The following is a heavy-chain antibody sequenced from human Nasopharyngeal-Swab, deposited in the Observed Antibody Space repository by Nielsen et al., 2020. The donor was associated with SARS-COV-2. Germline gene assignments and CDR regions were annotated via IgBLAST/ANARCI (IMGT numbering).Heavy chain of an antibody. Sequence: GGSLRLSCAASGFTFSSYAMSWVRQAPGKGLEWVGFIRSKAYGGTTEYAASVKGRFTISRDDSKSIAYLQMNSLKTEDTAVYYCTLTGYSSGWSVYYYYGMDVWGQGTTVTVSS. CDR3: TLTGYSSGWSVYYYYGMDV. J-gene: IGHJ6*02. CDR2: IRSKAYGGTT. V-gene: IGHV3-49*04. CDR1: GFTFSSYA. D-gene: IGHD6-19*01.